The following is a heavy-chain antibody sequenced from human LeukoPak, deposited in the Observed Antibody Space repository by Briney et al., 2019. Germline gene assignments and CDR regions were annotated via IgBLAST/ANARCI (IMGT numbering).Heavy chain of an antibody. D-gene: IGHD4-23*01. CDR3: AVDYGGNSGAFDI. J-gene: IGHJ3*02. CDR2: ISWNSGSI. V-gene: IGHV3-9*01. CDR1: GFTFDDYA. Sequence: QPGRSLRLSCAASGFTFDDYAMHWVRQAPGKGLEWVSGISWNSGSIGYADSVKGRFTISRDNAKNSLYLQMNSLRAEDTAVYYCAVDYGGNSGAFDIWGQGTMVTVSS.